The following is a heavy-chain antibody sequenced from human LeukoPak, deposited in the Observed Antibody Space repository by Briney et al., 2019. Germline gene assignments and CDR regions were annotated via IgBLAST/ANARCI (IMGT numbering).Heavy chain of an antibody. Sequence: SETLSLTCTVSGGSISSGGYYWSWIRQPPGKGREWIGYIYHSGSTYYNPSLKSRVTISVDRSKNQFSLKLSSVTAADTAVYYCARDRLEPPHYFDYWGQGTLVTVSS. CDR2: IYHSGST. CDR1: GGSISSGGYY. J-gene: IGHJ4*02. D-gene: IGHD1-14*01. CDR3: ARDRLEPPHYFDY. V-gene: IGHV4-30-2*01.